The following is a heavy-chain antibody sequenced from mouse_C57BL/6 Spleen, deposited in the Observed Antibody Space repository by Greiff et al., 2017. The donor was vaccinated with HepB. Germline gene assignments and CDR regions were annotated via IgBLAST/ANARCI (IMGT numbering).Heavy chain of an antibody. J-gene: IGHJ2*01. CDR3: TTWGDGNYDAY. D-gene: IGHD2-3*01. CDR2: IDPENCDT. V-gene: IGHV14-4*01. CDR1: GFNIKDDY. Sequence: EVQLQQSGAELVRPGASVKLSCTASGFNIKDDYMHWVKQRPEQGLEWIGWIDPENCDTEYASKFQGKATITADTSSNTAYLQLSSLTSEDTAVYYCTTWGDGNYDAYWGQGTTLTVSS.